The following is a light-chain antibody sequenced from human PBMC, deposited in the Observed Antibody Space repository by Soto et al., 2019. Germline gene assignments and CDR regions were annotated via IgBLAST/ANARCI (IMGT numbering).Light chain of an antibody. CDR2: GAS. Sequence: EIVLTQSPGTLSLSPGERATLSCRASQSVSSSYLAWYQQKPGQAPRLLIYGASSRATGIPDRFSGSGSGIGFTLAISRLEPEGCGVYYCHQYDIPLVPFGKGTKVEI. V-gene: IGKV3-20*01. CDR1: QSVSSSY. CDR3: HQYDIPLVP. J-gene: IGKJ1*01.